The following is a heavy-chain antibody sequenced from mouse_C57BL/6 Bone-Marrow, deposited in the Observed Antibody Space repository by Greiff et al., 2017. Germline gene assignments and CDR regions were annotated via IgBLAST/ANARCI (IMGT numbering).Heavy chain of an antibody. CDR3: ARRPYYYGSSIWYFDV. V-gene: IGHV1-82*01. CDR2: IYPGDGDT. Sequence: QVQLKESGPELVKPGASVKISCKASGYAFSSSWMNWVKQRPGKGLEWIGRIYPGDGDTNYNGKFKGKATLTADKSSSTAYVQLSSLTSEDSAVYFCARRPYYYGSSIWYFDVWGTGTTVTVSS. D-gene: IGHD1-1*01. CDR1: GYAFSSSW. J-gene: IGHJ1*03.